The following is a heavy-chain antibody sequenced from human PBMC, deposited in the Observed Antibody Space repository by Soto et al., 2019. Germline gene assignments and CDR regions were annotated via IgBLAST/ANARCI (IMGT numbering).Heavy chain of an antibody. V-gene: IGHV5-51*01. Sequence: WESLKISCKGSGYSFTSYWIGWVRQMPGKGLEWMGIIYPGDSDTRYSPSFQGQVTISADKSISTAYLQWSSLKASDTAMYYCARGNYGSGIRYPPCGMDVWGQGTTVTVSS. D-gene: IGHD3-10*01. CDR1: GYSFTSYW. J-gene: IGHJ6*02. CDR2: IYPGDSDT. CDR3: ARGNYGSGIRYPPCGMDV.